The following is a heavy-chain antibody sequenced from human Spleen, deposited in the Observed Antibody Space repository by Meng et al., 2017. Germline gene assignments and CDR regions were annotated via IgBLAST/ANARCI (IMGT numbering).Heavy chain of an antibody. CDR3: ARGPYYYETSHIDN. Sequence: ASVKVSCKASGYIFTSSGINWVRQAPGQGLEWMGWISAYNGNTNFAQKFQGRVTMTTDTSTSTAYMELGSLSSDDTAVYYCARGPYYYETSHIDNWGQGTLVTVSS. D-gene: IGHD3-22*01. CDR1: GYIFTSSG. J-gene: IGHJ4*02. CDR2: ISAYNGNT. V-gene: IGHV1-18*01.